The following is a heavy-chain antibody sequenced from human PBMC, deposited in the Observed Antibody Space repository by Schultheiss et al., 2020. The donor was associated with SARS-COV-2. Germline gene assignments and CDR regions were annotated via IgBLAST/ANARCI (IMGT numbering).Heavy chain of an antibody. CDR3: TTDWQYQLLSAWRIDY. J-gene: IGHJ4*02. Sequence: GGSLRLSCAASGFTFSSYAMHWVRQAPGRGLEWVAVISSDGNKKYFADSVKGRFTISRDNAKNTLYLQMNSLKTEDTAVYYCTTDWQYQLLSAWRIDYWGQGTLVTVSS. CDR2: ISSDGNKK. V-gene: IGHV3-30*04. CDR1: GFTFSSYA. D-gene: IGHD2-2*01.